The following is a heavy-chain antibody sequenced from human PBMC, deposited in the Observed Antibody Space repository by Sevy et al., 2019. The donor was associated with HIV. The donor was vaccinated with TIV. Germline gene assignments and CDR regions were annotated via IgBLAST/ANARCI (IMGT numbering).Heavy chain of an antibody. D-gene: IGHD3-16*01. V-gene: IGHV3-30-3*01. CDR3: ARDAGGGSYYDYVWGSYNCRFDP. CDR1: GFTFSSYA. J-gene: IGHJ5*02. Sequence: GGSQRLSCAASGFTFSSYAMHWVRQAPGKGLEWVAVISYDRSNKYYADSVKGRFTISRDNSKNTLYLQMNSLRAEDTAVYYCARDAGGGSYYDYVWGSYNCRFDPWGQGTLVTVSS. CDR2: ISYDRSNK.